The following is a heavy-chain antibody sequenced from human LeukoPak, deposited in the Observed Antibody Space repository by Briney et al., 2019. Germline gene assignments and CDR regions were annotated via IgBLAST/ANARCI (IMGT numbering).Heavy chain of an antibody. D-gene: IGHD3-22*01. V-gene: IGHV4-59*01. CDR2: IYYSGST. CDR1: GGSISNYY. CDR3: ARGRIYYDSSGLGE. J-gene: IGHJ4*02. Sequence: SETLSLTCTVSGGSISNYYWSWIRQPPGKGLEWIGNIYYSGSTNYNPSLRSRVTISVDTSKNQFSLKLSSVTAADTAVYYCARGRIYYDSSGLGEWGQGSLVTVSS.